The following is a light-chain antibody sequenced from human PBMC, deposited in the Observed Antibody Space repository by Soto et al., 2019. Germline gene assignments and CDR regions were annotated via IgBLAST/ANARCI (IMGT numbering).Light chain of an antibody. V-gene: IGKV3-11*01. Sequence: EIVLTQSPATLSLSPGERATLSCRSSQSVSSYLAWYQQKPGQAPRLLIYDASNRATGIPARFSGSGSGTDFTLTISSLEPEDFAVYYCQQRSNLLTCGGGTKVEIK. CDR3: QQRSNLLT. CDR2: DAS. CDR1: QSVSSY. J-gene: IGKJ4*01.